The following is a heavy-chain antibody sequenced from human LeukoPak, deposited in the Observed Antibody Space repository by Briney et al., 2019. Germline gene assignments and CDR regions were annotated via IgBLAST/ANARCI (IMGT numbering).Heavy chain of an antibody. J-gene: IGHJ4*02. D-gene: IGHD1-1*01. CDR2: IRGKSDGGTT. V-gene: IGHV3-15*01. CDR3: GTGQDSSGGY. CDR1: GFSFSNTW. Sequence: GSLRLSCAASGFSFSNTWMHWVRQAPGKGLEWVGRIRGKSDGGTTDYAAPVKDRFIISRDESENILSLQMNSLKAEDTAVYYCGTGQDSSGGYWGREPWSPSPQ.